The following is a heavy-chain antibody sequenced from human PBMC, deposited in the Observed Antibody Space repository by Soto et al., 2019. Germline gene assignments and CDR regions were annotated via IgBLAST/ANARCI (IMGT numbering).Heavy chain of an antibody. CDR1: GGFLSESY. Sequence: PSETLSLTCAVYGGFLSESYWTWIRQAPGKGLEWVSTITGTGGNTYYAASITGRFTISRDNSKNTLYLQMNSLRAEDTALYYCAKLVSTSSPGIFWGQGSMVTVSS. CDR2: ITGTGGNT. J-gene: IGHJ4*02. V-gene: IGHV3-23*01. CDR3: AKLVSTSSPGIF. D-gene: IGHD1-26*01.